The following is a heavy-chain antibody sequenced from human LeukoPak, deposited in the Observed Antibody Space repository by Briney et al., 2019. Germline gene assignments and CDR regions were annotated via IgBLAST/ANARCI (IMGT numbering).Heavy chain of an antibody. J-gene: IGHJ4*02. CDR2: IGARGDVS. CDR1: GFAFSGYA. Sequence: GGSLRLSCTVSGFAFSGYAMSWVRQAPGKGPEWVSSIGARGDVSYSADSVKGRFTISRDNSKRTLFLQMNSLRAEDTAVYYCAKVHYTASFPGSFPGRNYFDSWGQGSLVTVSS. CDR3: AKVHYTASFPGSFPGRNYFDS. V-gene: IGHV3-23*01. D-gene: IGHD1-26*01.